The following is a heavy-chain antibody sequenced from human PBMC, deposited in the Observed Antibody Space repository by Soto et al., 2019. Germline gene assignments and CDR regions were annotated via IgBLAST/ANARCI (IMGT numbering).Heavy chain of an antibody. CDR1: GFTFSSYA. V-gene: IGHV3-30-3*01. J-gene: IGHJ6*02. CDR3: ARVLGYGSGSYYRDPSLLYYYGMDV. Sequence: PGGSLRLSCAASGFTFSSYAMHWVRQAPGKGLEWVAVISYDGSNKYYADSVKGRFTISRDNSKNTLYLQMNSLRAEDTAVYYCARVLGYGSGSYYRDPSLLYYYGMDVWGQGTTVTVSS. CDR2: ISYDGSNK. D-gene: IGHD3-10*01.